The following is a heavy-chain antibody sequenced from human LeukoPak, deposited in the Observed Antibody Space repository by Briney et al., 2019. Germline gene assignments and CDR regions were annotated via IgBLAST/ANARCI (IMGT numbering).Heavy chain of an antibody. J-gene: IGHJ4*02. Sequence: GGSLRLSCAASGFTFNSYAMNWVRQAPGKGLEWVSGISGSGGSTYYADSVKGRFTISRDNSKNTLYLQMNSLRVEDTAVYYCARDRSGDYYFDYWGQGTLVTVSS. CDR1: GFTFNSYA. V-gene: IGHV3-23*01. D-gene: IGHD4-17*01. CDR2: ISGSGGST. CDR3: ARDRSGDYYFDY.